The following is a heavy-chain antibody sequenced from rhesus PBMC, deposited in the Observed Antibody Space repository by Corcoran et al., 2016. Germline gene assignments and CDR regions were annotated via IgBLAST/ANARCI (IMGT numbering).Heavy chain of an antibody. CDR1: GGSIGSSS. CDR3: ATGRERYYFEI. D-gene: IGHD1-44*02. J-gene: IGHJ4*01. Sequence: QLQLQESGPGLVQPSETLSVTCTVSGGSIGSSSWRWILQVPGKGMEWIGYIYGSGSSPNYNPSLKSRIILSVDTSKNNLTLNLRSVTAADTAAYFCATGRERYYFEIWGQGVLVTVSS. CDR2: IYGSGSSP. V-gene: IGHV4-169*02.